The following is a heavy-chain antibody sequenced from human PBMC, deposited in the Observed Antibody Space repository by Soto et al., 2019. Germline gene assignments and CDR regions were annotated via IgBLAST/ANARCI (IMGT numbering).Heavy chain of an antibody. CDR3: AKDGVRGRQGLVRDAFDI. CDR2: ISGSGGST. CDR1: GFTFSSYA. Sequence: GGSVRLSCAASGFTFSSYAMSWVRQAPGKGLEWVSAISGSGGSTYYADSVKGRFTISRDNSKNTLYLQMNSLRAEDTAVYYCAKDGVRGRQGLVRDAFDIWGQGTMVTVSS. V-gene: IGHV3-23*01. D-gene: IGHD6-19*01. J-gene: IGHJ3*02.